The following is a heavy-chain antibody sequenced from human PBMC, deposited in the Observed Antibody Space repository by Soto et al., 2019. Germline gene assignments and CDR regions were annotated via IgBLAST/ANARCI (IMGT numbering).Heavy chain of an antibody. D-gene: IGHD6-13*01. J-gene: IGHJ3*02. Sequence: GGSLRLSCAASGFTFSSYWMSWVRQAPGKGLEWVANIKQDGSEKYYVDSVKGRFTISRDNAKNSLYLQMNSLRAEDTAVYYCARDRWHGSSWYAGDAFDIWGQGTMVTVSS. CDR3: ARDRWHGSSWYAGDAFDI. CDR2: IKQDGSEK. V-gene: IGHV3-7*01. CDR1: GFTFSSYW.